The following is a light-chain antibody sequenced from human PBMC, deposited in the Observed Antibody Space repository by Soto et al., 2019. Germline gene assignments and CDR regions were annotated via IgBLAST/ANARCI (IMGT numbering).Light chain of an antibody. V-gene: IGKV1-39*01. J-gene: IGKJ1*01. CDR3: LQVYSFPRT. Sequence: DIQMTQSPSSLSASVGDRVTITCRASQSISSYLNWYQQKPGKAPKLLIYAASSLQSGVPSRFSGSGSGTEFILTINNLQPEDSASYFCLQVYSFPRTFGLGTKVDIK. CDR1: QSISSY. CDR2: AAS.